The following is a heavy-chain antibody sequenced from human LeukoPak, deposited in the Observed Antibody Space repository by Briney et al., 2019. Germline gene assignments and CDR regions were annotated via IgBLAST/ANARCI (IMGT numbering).Heavy chain of an antibody. V-gene: IGHV4-4*02. D-gene: IGHD6-19*01. CDR1: GGSISSSNW. CDR3: ARDLSSGFAFDI. J-gene: IGHJ3*02. Sequence: SETLSLTCAVSGGSISSSNWWSWVRPPPGKGREWIGEIYHSGSTNYNPSLKSRVTISVDKSKNQFSLKLGSVTAADTAVYYCARDLSSGFAFDIWGQGTMVTVSS. CDR2: IYHSGST.